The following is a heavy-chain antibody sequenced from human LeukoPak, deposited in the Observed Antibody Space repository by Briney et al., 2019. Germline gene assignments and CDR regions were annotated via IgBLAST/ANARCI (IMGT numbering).Heavy chain of an antibody. J-gene: IGHJ4*02. CDR1: GGSISSYY. V-gene: IGHV4-4*07. CDR2: VSGSGST. CDR3: ASEAAMVHGG. Sequence: SETLSLTCTVSGGSISSYYWSWIRQPAGKGLEWIGRVSGSGSTNYNPSLKSRVTMSVDTSKNQFSLKLSSVTAADTAVYYCASEAAMVHGGWGQGTLVTVSS. D-gene: IGHD5-18*01.